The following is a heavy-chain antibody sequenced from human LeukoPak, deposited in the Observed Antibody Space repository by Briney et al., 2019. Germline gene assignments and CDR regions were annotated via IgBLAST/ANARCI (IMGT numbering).Heavy chain of an antibody. CDR3: AIELSWYGGYFDY. CDR2: IYPGDSDT. Sequence: GESLKISCKGSGYSFTSYWIGWVRQMPGKGLEWMGIIYPGDSDTRYSPSFQGQVTISADKSISTAYLQWSSLKASDAAMYYCAIELSWYGGYFDYWGQGTLVTVSS. CDR1: GYSFTSYW. V-gene: IGHV5-51*01. D-gene: IGHD6-13*01. J-gene: IGHJ4*02.